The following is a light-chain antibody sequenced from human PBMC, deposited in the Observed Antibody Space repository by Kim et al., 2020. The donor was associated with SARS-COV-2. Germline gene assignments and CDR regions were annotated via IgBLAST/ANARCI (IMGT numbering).Light chain of an antibody. Sequence: PEQSITLSCTGTSSDVAIYKYVSWYQQHPGKAPTLMIYDVSKRPSGVSNRFSGSKSGNTASLTISGLQAEDEADYYCSSYTTTSTLFGGGTQLTVL. J-gene: IGLJ2*01. V-gene: IGLV2-14*04. CDR3: SSYTTTSTL. CDR2: DVS. CDR1: SSDVAIYKY.